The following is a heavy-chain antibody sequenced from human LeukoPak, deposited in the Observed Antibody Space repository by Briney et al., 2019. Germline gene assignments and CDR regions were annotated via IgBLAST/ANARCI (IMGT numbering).Heavy chain of an antibody. CDR1: GFTFSSYW. CDR3: TRGRPHGNDY. D-gene: IGHD4-23*01. J-gene: IGHJ4*02. CDR2: IASDGSST. Sequence: GGSLRLSCAASGFTFSSYWMNWVRQAPGKGLVWVSRIASDGSSTTYADSVKGRFSISGDNAKNTLYLQMNSLRVEDTAVYYCTRGRPHGNDYWGQGTLVTVSS. V-gene: IGHV3-74*01.